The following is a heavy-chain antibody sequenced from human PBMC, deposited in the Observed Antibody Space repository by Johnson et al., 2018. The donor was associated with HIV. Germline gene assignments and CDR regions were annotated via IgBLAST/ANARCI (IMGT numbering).Heavy chain of an antibody. V-gene: IGHV3-23*04. CDR2: ISGSGGST. D-gene: IGHD5-24*01. CDR1: GFTFSSYA. CDR3: ARNGDGYTPDAFDI. J-gene: IGHJ3*02. Sequence: VQLVESVGGLVQPGGSLRLSCAVSGFTFSSYAMSWVRQAPGKGLEWVSAISGSGGSTYYADSVKGRFTISRDNAKKSLYLQMNSLRVEDTAVYFCARNGDGYTPDAFDIWGQGTVVTVSS.